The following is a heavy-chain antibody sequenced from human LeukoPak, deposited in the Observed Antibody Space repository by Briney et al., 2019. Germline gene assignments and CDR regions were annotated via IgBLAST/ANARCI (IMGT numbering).Heavy chain of an antibody. V-gene: IGHV4-59*01. J-gene: IGHJ4*02. CDR1: GGSISSYY. Sequence: SGTLSLPCPVSGGSISSYYWSWIREPPGEGLEWIGYIYYSGSTNYNPSLKSRVTISVDTSKNQFSLKLSSVTAADTAVYYCARDPGSFFDYWGQGTLVTVSS. CDR2: IYYSGST. D-gene: IGHD3-10*01. CDR3: ARDPGSFFDY.